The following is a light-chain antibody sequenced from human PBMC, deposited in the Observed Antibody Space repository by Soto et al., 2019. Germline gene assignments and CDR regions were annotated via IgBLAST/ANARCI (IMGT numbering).Light chain of an antibody. CDR2: GAS. V-gene: IGKV1-39*01. CDR1: QTISSF. Sequence: DIQMTQSPSSLSASVGDRVTITCRASQTISSFLNWYQQKPGKAPNLLIYGASKLQSGVPSRFRGSESGTEFTLTITNLHPEDVAAYFCHQTYSIPLTFGGGTRLDFK. J-gene: IGKJ4*01. CDR3: HQTYSIPLT.